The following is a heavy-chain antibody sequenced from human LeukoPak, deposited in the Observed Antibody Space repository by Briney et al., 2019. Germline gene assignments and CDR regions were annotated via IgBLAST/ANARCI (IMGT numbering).Heavy chain of an antibody. CDR1: GGSFSGYY. Sequence: SETLSPTCAVYGGSFSGYYWSWIRQPPGKGLEWIGEINHSGSTNYNPSFKSRVTISVDTSKNQFSLKLSSVTAADTAVYYCARGHPGLPSARRLFDLNLRAFDYWGQGTLVTVSS. D-gene: IGHD2-15*01. CDR2: INHSGST. CDR3: ARGHPGLPSARRLFDLNLRAFDY. V-gene: IGHV4-34*01. J-gene: IGHJ4*02.